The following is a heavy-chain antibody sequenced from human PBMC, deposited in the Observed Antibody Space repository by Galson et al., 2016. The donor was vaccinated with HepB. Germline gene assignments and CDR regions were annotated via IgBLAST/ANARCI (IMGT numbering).Heavy chain of an antibody. Sequence: QSGAEVKKPGESLKISCKGSGYNFPTYWIGWVRQMPGKGLECMGIIYPGDSDTRYSASFQGQVTISADKSINTAYLQWDALKASYAAMYYCARRRTPGSPLDSFDMWGQGTMVTVSS. D-gene: IGHD5-12*01. CDR3: ARRRTPGSPLDSFDM. CDR1: GYNFPTYW. J-gene: IGHJ3*02. CDR2: IYPGDSDT. V-gene: IGHV5-51*01.